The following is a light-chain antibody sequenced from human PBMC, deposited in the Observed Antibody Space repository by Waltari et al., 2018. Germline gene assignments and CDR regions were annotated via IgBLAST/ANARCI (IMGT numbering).Light chain of an antibody. V-gene: IGLV2-14*03. CDR1: SSDVGGYNS. CDR3: SSYTSSSTLV. Sequence: QSALTQPASVSGSPGQSITISCTGTSSDVGGYNSVSWYQQHPGKAPKLMIYDVSNRPSWVSNRFSGSKSGNTASLTISGLQAEDEADYYCSSYTSSSTLVFGGGTKLTVL. CDR2: DVS. J-gene: IGLJ2*01.